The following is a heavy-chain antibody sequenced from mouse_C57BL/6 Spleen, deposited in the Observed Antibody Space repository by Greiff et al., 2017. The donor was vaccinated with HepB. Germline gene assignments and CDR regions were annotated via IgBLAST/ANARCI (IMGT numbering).Heavy chain of an antibody. D-gene: IGHD1-2*01. Sequence: EVQLQQSGPGLVKPSQSLSLTCTVTGYSITSGYGWNWIRQFPGNKLEWMGYISYSGSTNYNPSLKSRISITRDTSKNQFFLQLNSVTTEDKATYYCARTARIKYWGQGTTLTVSS. CDR1: GYSITSGYG. J-gene: IGHJ2*01. CDR3: ARTARIKY. V-gene: IGHV3-2*02. CDR2: ISYSGST.